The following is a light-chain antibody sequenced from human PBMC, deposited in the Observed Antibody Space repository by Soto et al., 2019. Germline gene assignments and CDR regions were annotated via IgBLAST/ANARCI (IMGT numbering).Light chain of an antibody. CDR1: SNDVGLYNY. V-gene: IGLV2-11*01. J-gene: IGLJ2*01. CDR3: CSYAGIYTLV. Sequence: QSALTQPASVSGSPGQSITISCTGSSNDVGLYNYVSWYQQHPGKAPKLMIFNVNERPSGVPARFSGSKSGNTASLTISGLQAEDEADYYCCSYAGIYTLVFGGGTQLTVL. CDR2: NVN.